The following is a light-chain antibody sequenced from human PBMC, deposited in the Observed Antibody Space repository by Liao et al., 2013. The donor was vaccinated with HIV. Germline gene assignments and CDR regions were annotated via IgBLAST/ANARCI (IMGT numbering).Light chain of an antibody. Sequence: FVLTQPPSVSVAPGKTATITCEKDNIETKSVHWYQQKAGQAPVMVISYDTDRPSGIPGRFSGSNSGNTATLTISGAQAMDEADYYCQAWDSSTAVFGTGTKVTVL. CDR2: YDT. J-gene: IGLJ1*01. CDR1: NIETKS. V-gene: IGLV3-21*01. CDR3: QAWDSSTAV.